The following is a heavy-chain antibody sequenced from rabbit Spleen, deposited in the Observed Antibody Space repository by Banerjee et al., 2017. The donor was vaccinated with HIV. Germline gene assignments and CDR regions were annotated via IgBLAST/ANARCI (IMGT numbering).Heavy chain of an antibody. V-gene: IGHV1S40*01. CDR1: GFSFSSSYY. CDR3: VRGASGSGYYSL. J-gene: IGHJ4*01. CDR2: VGSGGFT. D-gene: IGHD1-1*01. Sequence: QSLEESGGDLVKPGASLTLTCTASGFSFSSSYYSCWVRQPPGKGLEWIACVGSGGFTYYANWAKGRFTISKTSSTTVTLQMTSLTAADTATYFCVRGASGSGYYSLWGPGTLVTVS.